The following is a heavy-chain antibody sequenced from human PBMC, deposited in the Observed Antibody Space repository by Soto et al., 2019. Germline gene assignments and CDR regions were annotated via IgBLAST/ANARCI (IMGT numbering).Heavy chain of an antibody. CDR3: AKVGRENYDFWSGYSLHYYYYYGMDV. J-gene: IGHJ6*02. D-gene: IGHD3-3*01. Sequence: GGSLRLSCAASGFTFSSYAMSWVRQAPGKGLEWVSAISGSGGSTYYADSVKGRFTISRDNSKNTLYLQMNSLGAEDTAVYYCAKVGRENYDFWSGYSLHYYYYYGMDVWGQGTTVTVSS. CDR2: ISGSGGST. V-gene: IGHV3-23*01. CDR1: GFTFSSYA.